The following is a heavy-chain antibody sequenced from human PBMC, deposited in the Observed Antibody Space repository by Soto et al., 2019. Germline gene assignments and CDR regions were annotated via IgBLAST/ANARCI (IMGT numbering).Heavy chain of an antibody. V-gene: IGHV3-23*01. CDR2: ISASGGSA. CDR3: AKALHASAYDN. CDR1: GFTFGTYT. J-gene: IGHJ4*02. D-gene: IGHD6-25*01. Sequence: SGGSLRLSCAASGFTFGTYTMGWVRQAPGKGPEWVADISASGGSAYNTDSVKGRFTISRDNSKNTLYLQMNSLRAEDTALYFCAKALHASAYDNWGQGTLVTVSS.